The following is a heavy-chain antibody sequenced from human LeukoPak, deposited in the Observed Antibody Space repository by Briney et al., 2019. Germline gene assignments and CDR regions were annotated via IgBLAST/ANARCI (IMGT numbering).Heavy chain of an antibody. D-gene: IGHD3-3*01. CDR2: ISSSGTTI. J-gene: IGHJ4*02. CDR1: RFTFSYYS. V-gene: IGHV3-48*01. Sequence: GGSLRLSCAASRFTFSYYSMNWVRQAPGKGLEWVSYISSSGTTIYYADSVKGRFTISRDNAKNSLYLQMNSLRAEDTAVYYCARDSDFWSGYYSGLDYWGQGTLVTVSS. CDR3: ARDSDFWSGYYSGLDY.